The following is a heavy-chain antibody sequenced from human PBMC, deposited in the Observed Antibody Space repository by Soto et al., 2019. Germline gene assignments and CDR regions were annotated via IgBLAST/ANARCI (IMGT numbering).Heavy chain of an antibody. J-gene: IGHJ5*02. D-gene: IGHD3-22*01. CDR3: ARGHSARSGYYDVA. CDR1: GGSVSSSY. CDR2: IHTRGII. Sequence: SETLSLTCTVSGGSVSSSYWSWVRQPAGKGLEWIGRIHTRGIINYNPSLTGRVTMLVDTSKNQFFLRLSSVTAADTGVYFCARGHSARSGYYDVAWGQGTLVTVS. V-gene: IGHV4-4*07.